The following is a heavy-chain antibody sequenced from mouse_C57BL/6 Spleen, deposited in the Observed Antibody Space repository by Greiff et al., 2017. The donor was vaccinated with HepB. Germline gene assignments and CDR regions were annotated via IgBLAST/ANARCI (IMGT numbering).Heavy chain of an antibody. D-gene: IGHD2-3*01. CDR2: FYPVSCSI. Sequence: VQLQQSGAELVKPGASVKLSCKASGYTFTEYTIHWVKQRSGKGLEWIGWFYPVSCSIKYNEKFKDNATLTADKCSSTVYMELSRLTSEDSAVYFCARREEGDGYYPPWFAYWGQGTLVTVSA. V-gene: IGHV1-62-2*01. CDR1: GYTFTEYT. CDR3: ARREEGDGYYPPWFAY. J-gene: IGHJ3*01.